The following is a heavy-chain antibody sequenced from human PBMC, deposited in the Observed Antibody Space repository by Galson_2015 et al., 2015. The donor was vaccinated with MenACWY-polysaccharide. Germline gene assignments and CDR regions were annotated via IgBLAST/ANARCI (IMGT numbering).Heavy chain of an antibody. J-gene: IGHJ4*02. V-gene: IGHV3-23*01. CDR1: GFTFSSYA. CDR3: AKDRSVGYYYDSSGYYGTDY. CDR2: ISGSGGST. D-gene: IGHD3-22*01. Sequence: SLRLSCAASGFTFSSYAMSWVRQAPGKGLEWVSAISGSGGSTYYADSVKGRFTISRDDSKNTLYLQMNSLRAEDTAVYYCAKDRSVGYYYDSSGYYGTDYWGQGTLVTVS.